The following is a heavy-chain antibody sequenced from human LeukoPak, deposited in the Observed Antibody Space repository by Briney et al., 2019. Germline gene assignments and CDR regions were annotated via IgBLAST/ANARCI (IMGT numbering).Heavy chain of an antibody. Sequence: WMSWVRQAPGKGLEWVANIKQDGSERYYVDSVKGRFTISRDNAKNSLYLQMNSLRAEDTAVYYCARDSGATSYFDYWGQGTLVTVSS. D-gene: IGHD1-26*01. CDR3: ARDSGATSYFDY. V-gene: IGHV3-7*01. CDR2: IKQDGSER. J-gene: IGHJ4*02. CDR1: W.